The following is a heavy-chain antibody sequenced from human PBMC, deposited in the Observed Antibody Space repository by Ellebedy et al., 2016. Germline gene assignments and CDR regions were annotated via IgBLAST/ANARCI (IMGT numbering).Heavy chain of an antibody. V-gene: IGHV4-39*01. CDR1: GDSISSSSYY. CDR3: ARNYDILTALDY. J-gene: IGHJ4*02. Sequence: SETLSLXXTVSGDSISSSSYYWGWIRQPPGKGLEWIGSIYHSGSTSYNPSLKSRVTISVDTSKKQFSLKLISVSAADTAVYYCARNYDILTALDYWGQGTLVTVSS. CDR2: IYHSGST. D-gene: IGHD3-9*01.